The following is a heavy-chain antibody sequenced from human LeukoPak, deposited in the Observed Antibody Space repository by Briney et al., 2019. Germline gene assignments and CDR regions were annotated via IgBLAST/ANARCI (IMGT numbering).Heavy chain of an antibody. CDR1: GFTFSSYA. D-gene: IGHD3-10*01. Sequence: GALRLSCAASGFTFSSYAMHLVRQAPGKGLEWGAGNSYDGNNKYFADSVKGRFTISRDNSKNTLNLQMNSLRAEDTAVYYCARPSRLNYYGSGSFDYWGQGTLVTVSS. V-gene: IGHV3-30-3*01. CDR2: NSYDGNNK. CDR3: ARPSRLNYYGSGSFDY. J-gene: IGHJ4*02.